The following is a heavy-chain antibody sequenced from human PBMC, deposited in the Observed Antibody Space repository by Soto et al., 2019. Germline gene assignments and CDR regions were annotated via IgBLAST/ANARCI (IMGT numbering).Heavy chain of an antibody. J-gene: IGHJ4*02. CDR1: GYSISSSNW. CDR2: IYYSGTT. D-gene: IGHD2-8*01. CDR3: ARRWGVAFDY. Sequence: SETLSLTCAVSGYSISSSNWWGWIRQPPGKGLEWIGYIYYSGTTYYNPSLKSRVTISVDTSKNQFSLKLSSVTAADTAVYYCARRWGVAFDYWGQGTLVTVSS. V-gene: IGHV4-28*01.